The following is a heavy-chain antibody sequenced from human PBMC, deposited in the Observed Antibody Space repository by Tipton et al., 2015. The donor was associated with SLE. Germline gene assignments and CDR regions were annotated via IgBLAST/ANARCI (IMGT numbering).Heavy chain of an antibody. J-gene: IGHJ3*02. CDR1: GGSISVSSYY. CDR3: ARGKDIVVARDAFDI. Sequence: TLSLTCTVSGGSISVSSYYWGWIRQPPGKGLEWIGSIYYSGSTYYNPSLKSRVTISVDTSKNQFSLKLSSVTAADTAVYYCARGKDIVVARDAFDIWGQGTMVTVSS. CDR2: IYYSGST. D-gene: IGHD2-15*01. V-gene: IGHV4-39*07.